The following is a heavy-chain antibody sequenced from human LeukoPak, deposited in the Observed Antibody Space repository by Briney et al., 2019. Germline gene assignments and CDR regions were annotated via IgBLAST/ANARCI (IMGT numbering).Heavy chain of an antibody. Sequence: SETLSLTCTVSGGSISSYYWSWIRQSPGKGLEWIGYIYSTGSTDYNPSLKSRVTISVETSKNQFSLRLSSVTAADTAVYFCARHEGLARPFDYWGQGTLVPVSS. CDR1: GGSISSYY. J-gene: IGHJ4*02. D-gene: IGHD6-19*01. CDR3: ARHEGLARPFDY. CDR2: IYSTGST. V-gene: IGHV4-59*08.